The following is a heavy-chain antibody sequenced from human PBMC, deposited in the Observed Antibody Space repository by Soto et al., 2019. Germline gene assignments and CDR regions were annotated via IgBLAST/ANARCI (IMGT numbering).Heavy chain of an antibody. J-gene: IGHJ4*02. CDR2: IIPIFGTA. D-gene: IGHD6-13*01. Sequence: GASVKVSCKASGGTFSSYAISWVRQAPGQGLEWMGGIIPIFGTANYAQKFQGRVTITADESTSTAYMEPSSLRSEDTAVYYCARGQQLRPYFDYWGQGTLVTVSS. CDR1: GGTFSSYA. V-gene: IGHV1-69*13. CDR3: ARGQQLRPYFDY.